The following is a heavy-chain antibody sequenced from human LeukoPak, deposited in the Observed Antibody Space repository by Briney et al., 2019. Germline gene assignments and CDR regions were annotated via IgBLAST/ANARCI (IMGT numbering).Heavy chain of an antibody. Sequence: GGSLRLSCAASGFTFSSYGMHWVRQAPGKGLEWVAVIWYDGSNKYYADSVKGRFTISRDNSKNTLYLQMSSLRAEDTAVYYCARGSPRGYCTNGVCYFDWFDPWGQGTLVTVSS. D-gene: IGHD2-8*01. CDR2: IWYDGSNK. CDR1: GFTFSSYG. J-gene: IGHJ5*02. CDR3: ARGSPRGYCTNGVCYFDWFDP. V-gene: IGHV3-33*01.